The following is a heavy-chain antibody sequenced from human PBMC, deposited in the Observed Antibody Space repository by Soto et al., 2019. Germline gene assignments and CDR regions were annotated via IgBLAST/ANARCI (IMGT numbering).Heavy chain of an antibody. V-gene: IGHV5-51*01. J-gene: IGHJ3*02. CDR2: IYPGDSDT. Sequence: PGESLKISCQGSGYSFTNSCIGWVRQMPGKGLEWMGIIYPGDSDTTYSPSFQGQVTISVDKSINTAYLQWGSLKASDSAMYYCASAGPQRDAFDIWGQGTMVTVSS. CDR1: GYSFTNSC. CDR3: ASAGPQRDAFDI.